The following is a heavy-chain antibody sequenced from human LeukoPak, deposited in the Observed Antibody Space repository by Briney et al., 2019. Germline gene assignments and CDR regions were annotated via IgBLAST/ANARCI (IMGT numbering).Heavy chain of an antibody. CDR2: INHSGST. V-gene: IGHV4-34*01. J-gene: IGHJ6*02. CDR3: ARVWGVEIVVVGNYYYYGMDV. D-gene: IGHD3-22*01. CDR1: GGSFSGYY. Sequence: PSETLSLTCAVYGGSFSGYYWSWIRQPPGKGLEWIGEINHSGSTNYNPSLKSRVTISVDTSKNQFSLKLSSVTAADTAVYYCARVWGVEIVVVGNYYYYGMDVWGQGTTVTLSS.